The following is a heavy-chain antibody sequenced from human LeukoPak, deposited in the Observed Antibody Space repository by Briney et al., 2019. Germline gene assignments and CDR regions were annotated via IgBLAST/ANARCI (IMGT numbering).Heavy chain of an antibody. Sequence: GGSLRLSYAASGFTFSSYEMNWVRQAPGKGLEWVSYISSSGSTIYYADSVKGRFTISRDNAKNSLYLQMNSLRAEDTAVYYCARSRPYYYYGMDVWGQGTTVTVSS. CDR3: ARSRPYYYYGMDV. CDR1: GFTFSSYE. J-gene: IGHJ6*02. CDR2: ISSSGSTI. V-gene: IGHV3-48*03.